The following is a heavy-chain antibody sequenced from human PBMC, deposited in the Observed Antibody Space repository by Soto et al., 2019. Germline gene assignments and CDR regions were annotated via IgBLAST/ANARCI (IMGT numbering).Heavy chain of an antibody. Sequence: GSLRLSFAASGFTFSNYVMGWVRQAPGKGLEWGSAITGRGDSTHYADSVKGRFTISRDNSKNTLFLQMDSLRAEDTALYYCAQDNPGPGNFDCWCQGT. V-gene: IGHV3-23*01. CDR1: GFTFSNYV. J-gene: IGHJ4*02. CDR3: AQDNPGPGNFDC. CDR2: ITGRGDST.